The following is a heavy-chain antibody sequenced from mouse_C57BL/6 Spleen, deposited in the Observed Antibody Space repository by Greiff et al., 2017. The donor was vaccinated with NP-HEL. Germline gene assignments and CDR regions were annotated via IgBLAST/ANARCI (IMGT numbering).Heavy chain of an antibody. J-gene: IGHJ4*01. D-gene: IGHD2-2*01. CDR1: GFSINSDCY. CDR2: TFYSGIT. Sequence: EVKLQESGPSLVRPSQTLSLTCTVTGFSINSDCYWIWIRQFPGNKLEYIGYTFYSGITYYNPSLESRTYITRDTSKNQFSLKLSSVTTEDTATYYCASLIYYGYDGYAMDYWGQGTSVTVSS. CDR3: ASLIYYGYDGYAMDY. V-gene: IGHV3-3*01.